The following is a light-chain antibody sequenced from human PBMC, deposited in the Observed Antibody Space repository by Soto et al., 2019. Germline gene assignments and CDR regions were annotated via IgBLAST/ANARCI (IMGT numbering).Light chain of an antibody. CDR1: SSDVGGYNY. Sequence: QSALTQPASVSGSPGQSITISCTGTSSDVGGYNYVSWYQQHPGQAPKLMIYDVSNRPSGVSNRFSGSKSGNTASLTISGLQAEDEADYDGSSYTSSSTRLYVFGTGTKLTVL. J-gene: IGLJ1*01. CDR3: SSYTSSSTRLYV. V-gene: IGLV2-14*01. CDR2: DVS.